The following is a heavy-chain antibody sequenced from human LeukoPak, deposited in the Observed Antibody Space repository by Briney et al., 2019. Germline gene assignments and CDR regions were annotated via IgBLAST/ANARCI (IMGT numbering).Heavy chain of an antibody. J-gene: IGHJ3*02. Sequence: ASVKVSCKASGYILSSYGLSWVRQAPGQGLEWMGWISAYNGNTNYAQKLQGRVTMTTDTSTSTAYMELRSLRSDDTAVYYCAADGPADLFDGSEDPPRDAFEIWGQGTMVTVSS. D-gene: IGHD3-22*01. CDR1: GYILSSYG. CDR2: ISAYNGNT. CDR3: AADGPADLFDGSEDPPRDAFEI. V-gene: IGHV1-18*01.